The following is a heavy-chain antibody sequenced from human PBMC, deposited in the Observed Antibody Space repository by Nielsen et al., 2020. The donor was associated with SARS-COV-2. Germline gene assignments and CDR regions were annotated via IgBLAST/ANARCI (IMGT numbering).Heavy chain of an antibody. CDR3: AKLGSGSIDY. CDR2: IGWNSGSI. D-gene: IGHD6-19*01. Sequence: SLKISCAASGFAFDDYAMNWVRQAPGKGLEWVSGIGWNSGSIGYADSVKGRFTISRDNAKNSLYLQMNSLRAEDTALYYCAKLGSGSIDYWGQGTLVTVSS. CDR1: GFAFDDYA. J-gene: IGHJ4*02. V-gene: IGHV3-9*01.